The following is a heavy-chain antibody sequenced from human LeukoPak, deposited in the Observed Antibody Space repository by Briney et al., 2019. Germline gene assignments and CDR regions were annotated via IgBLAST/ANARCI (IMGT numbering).Heavy chain of an antibody. CDR2: MNPNSGKT. CDR3: ARGFRYSSGWYGY. J-gene: IGHJ4*02. CDR1: GYTFTSYD. D-gene: IGHD6-19*01. Sequence: ASVKVSCKASGYTFTSYDINWVRQATGQGLEWMGWMNPNSGKTGYAQKVQGRVTITRNTSISTAYMELSSLRSEDTAVYYCARGFRYSSGWYGYWGQGTLVTVSS. V-gene: IGHV1-8*01.